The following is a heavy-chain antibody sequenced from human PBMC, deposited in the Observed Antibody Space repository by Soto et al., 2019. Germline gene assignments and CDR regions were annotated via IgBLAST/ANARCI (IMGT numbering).Heavy chain of an antibody. J-gene: IGHJ4*02. CDR1: GFTFSSYE. CDR3: VRVATVTTKDY. CDR2: ISSSGSTI. Sequence: GGSLRLSCAASGFTFSSYEMNWVRQAPGKGLEWVSYISSSGSTIYYADSVKGRFTISRDNAKNSLYLQMNSLRAEDTAVYYCVRVATVTTKDYWGQGTLVTVSS. V-gene: IGHV3-48*03. D-gene: IGHD4-4*01.